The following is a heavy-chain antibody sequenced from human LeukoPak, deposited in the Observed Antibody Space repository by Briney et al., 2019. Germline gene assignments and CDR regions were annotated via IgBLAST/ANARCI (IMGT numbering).Heavy chain of an antibody. J-gene: IGHJ4*02. CDR1: GFTFDDYG. V-gene: IGHV3-74*01. CDR2: VNNDGSST. Sequence: PGGSLRLSCAASGFTFDDYGMSWVRQAPGKGLGWVSRVNNDGSSTNYPDSVKGRFTISRDNAKNTLYLQMNSLRVEDTGIYYCTRVSSTNDYWGQGTLVTVSS. D-gene: IGHD6-19*01. CDR3: TRVSSTNDY.